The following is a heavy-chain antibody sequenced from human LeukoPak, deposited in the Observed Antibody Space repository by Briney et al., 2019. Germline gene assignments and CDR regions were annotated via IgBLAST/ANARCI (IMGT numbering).Heavy chain of an antibody. CDR2: ISSSSSTI. J-gene: IGHJ5*02. CDR1: GFTFSSYS. Sequence: GGSLRLSCAASGFTFSSYSMKWVRQAPGKGLEWVSYISSSSSTIYYADSVKGRFTISRDNAKNSLYLQMNSLRAEDAAVYYCARDLGGFDPWGQGTLVTASP. V-gene: IGHV3-48*01. CDR3: ARDLGGFDP.